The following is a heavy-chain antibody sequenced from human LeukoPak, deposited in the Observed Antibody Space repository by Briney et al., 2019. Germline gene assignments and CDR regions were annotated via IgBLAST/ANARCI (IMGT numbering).Heavy chain of an antibody. Sequence: SETLSLTCAVYGGSFSGYYWSWIRQPPGKGLEWIGYIYYSGSTNYNPSLKSRVTISVDTSKNQFSLKLSSVTAADTAVYYCARGPEILRFLEWLPPYYYYGMDVWGQGTTVTVSS. CDR3: ARGPEILRFLEWLPPYYYYGMDV. D-gene: IGHD3-3*01. V-gene: IGHV4-59*01. CDR2: IYYSGST. J-gene: IGHJ6*02. CDR1: GGSFSGYY.